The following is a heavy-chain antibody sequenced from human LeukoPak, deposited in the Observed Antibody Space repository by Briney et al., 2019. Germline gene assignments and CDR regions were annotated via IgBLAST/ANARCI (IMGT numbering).Heavy chain of an antibody. CDR3: AATTRHTAMVDY. CDR2: IGSRSSYI. CDR1: GFTFSSYS. J-gene: IGHJ4*02. V-gene: IGHV3-21*01. Sequence: GGSLRLSCAASGFTFSSYSMNWVRQAPGKGLEWVSSIGSRSSYIYYADSVKGRFTISRDNAKNSLYLQMNRLRAEATPVYYTAATTRHTAMVDYWGQGTLVTVSS. D-gene: IGHD5-18*01.